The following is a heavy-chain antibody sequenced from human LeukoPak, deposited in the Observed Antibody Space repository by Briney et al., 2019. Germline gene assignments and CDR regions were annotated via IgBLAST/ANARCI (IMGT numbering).Heavy chain of an antibody. CDR2: INPNSGGT. Sequence: ASVKVSCKASGYTFTDYYMHWVRQAPGQGLEWMGWINPNSGGTNYAQKFQGRVTMTRDTSISTAYMELSRLRSDDTAVYYCATTLINAAVAGTDYWGQGTLVTVSS. CDR3: ATTLINAAVAGTDY. CDR1: GYTFTDYY. D-gene: IGHD6-19*01. V-gene: IGHV1-2*02. J-gene: IGHJ4*02.